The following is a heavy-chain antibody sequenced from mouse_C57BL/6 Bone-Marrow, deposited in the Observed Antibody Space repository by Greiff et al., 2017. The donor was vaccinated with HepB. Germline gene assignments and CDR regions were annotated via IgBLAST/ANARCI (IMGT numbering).Heavy chain of an antibody. J-gene: IGHJ4*01. CDR3: ARHPYSSGYGYAMDY. CDR1: GYTFTGSW. CDR2: ILPGSGSI. D-gene: IGHD3-2*02. V-gene: IGHV1-62-2*01. Sequence: QVQLQQSGAELMKPGASVKLSCKATGYTFTGSWIEWVKQRPGHGLEWIGEILPGSGSIKYNEKFKDKATLTADKSSSTVYMELSRLTSEDSAVYFCARHPYSSGYGYAMDYWGQGTSVTVSS.